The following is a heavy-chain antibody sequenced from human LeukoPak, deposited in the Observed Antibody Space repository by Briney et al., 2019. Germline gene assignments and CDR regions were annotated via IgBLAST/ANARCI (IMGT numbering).Heavy chain of an antibody. CDR3: AKSTYYYDTFVNAFDL. CDR1: GGSVSSTHY. V-gene: IGHV4-39*07. Sequence: PSETLSLTCTVSGGSVSSTHYWGWIRQPPGKGLEWIGSIYYGGSTYYNASLRSRVTTSVDTSKNQFFLKLSSVTAADTAVYYCAKSTYYYDTFVNAFDLWGQGTVVTVSS. CDR2: IYYGGST. J-gene: IGHJ3*01. D-gene: IGHD3-22*01.